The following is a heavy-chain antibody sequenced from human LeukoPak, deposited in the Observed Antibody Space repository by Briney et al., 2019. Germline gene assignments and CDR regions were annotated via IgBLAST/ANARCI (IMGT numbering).Heavy chain of an antibody. Sequence: GGSLRLSCAASGFTFSSYAMNWVREAPGKGLEWVSAISVSAGSTYYADSVKGRFTISRDNSKNTLYLQMNSLRAEDTAVYYCAKDSNRGYDSYYFDYWGQGTLVTVSS. CDR2: ISVSAGST. CDR3: AKDSNRGYDSYYFDY. CDR1: GFTFSSYA. J-gene: IGHJ4*02. V-gene: IGHV3-23*01. D-gene: IGHD5-12*01.